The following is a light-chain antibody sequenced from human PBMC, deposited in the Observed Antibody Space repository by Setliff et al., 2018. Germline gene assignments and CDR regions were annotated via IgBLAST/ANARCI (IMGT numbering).Light chain of an antibody. Sequence: QSVLTQPPSASGTPGQRVTIPCSGSDSNIGANTVNWYQQLPGTPPRLLIHTNDQRPSGVPDRFSGSKSGTSASLAISGLQSDDEADYYCAAWDDSLNGHVFGTGTKVTVL. V-gene: IGLV1-44*01. CDR1: DSNIGANT. J-gene: IGLJ1*01. CDR3: AAWDDSLNGHV. CDR2: TND.